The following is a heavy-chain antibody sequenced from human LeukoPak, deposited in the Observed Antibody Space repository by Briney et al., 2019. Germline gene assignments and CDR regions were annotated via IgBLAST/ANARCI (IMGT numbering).Heavy chain of an antibody. J-gene: IGHJ3*02. Sequence: GGSLRLSCAASGFTFSSYGMHWVRQAPGKGLEWVAVISYDGSNKYYADSVKGRFTISRDNSKNTLYLQMNSLRAEDTAVYYCARELSGYDAFDIWGQGTMVTVSS. D-gene: IGHD3-22*01. CDR3: ARELSGYDAFDI. V-gene: IGHV3-30*03. CDR2: ISYDGSNK. CDR1: GFTFSSYG.